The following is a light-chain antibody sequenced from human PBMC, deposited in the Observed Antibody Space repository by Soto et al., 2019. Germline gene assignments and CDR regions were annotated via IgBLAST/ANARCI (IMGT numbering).Light chain of an antibody. Sequence: QSVVTQPPSASGTPGQRVTISCSGSSSNIGSNYVFWYQHLPGTAPKLLIYRNNQRPSGVPDRFSGSKSGTSASLAISGLRSEDETDYYCAAWDDSLSGVVFCGGTKLTVL. J-gene: IGLJ2*01. CDR1: SSNIGSNY. V-gene: IGLV1-47*01. CDR2: RNN. CDR3: AAWDDSLSGVV.